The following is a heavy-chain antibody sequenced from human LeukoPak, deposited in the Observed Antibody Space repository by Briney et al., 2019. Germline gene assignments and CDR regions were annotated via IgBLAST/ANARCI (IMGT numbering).Heavy chain of an antibody. D-gene: IGHD1-14*01. J-gene: IGHJ6*02. CDR3: ARSNRIAGQDYYYYGMDV. CDR2: IRYDGSNK. V-gene: IGHV3-30*02. Sequence: GGSLRLSCAASGFTFSSYGMHWVRQAPGKGLEGVAFIRYDGSNKYYADSVKGRFTISRDNSKNTLYLQMNSLRAEDAAVYYCARSNRIAGQDYYYYGMDVWGQGTAVSVS. CDR1: GFTFSSYG.